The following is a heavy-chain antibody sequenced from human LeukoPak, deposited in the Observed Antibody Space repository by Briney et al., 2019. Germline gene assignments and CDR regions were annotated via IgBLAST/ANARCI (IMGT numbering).Heavy chain of an antibody. CDR3: ARDRFGGTSCNYDY. D-gene: IGHD2-2*01. CDR2: ISSTSSVK. V-gene: IGHV3-11*01. Sequence: GGSLRLSCAASGFIFSDYYMGWIRQAPGKGLEWISYISSTSSVKYYADSVKGRFTISRDNAKNSVYLQVNNLRAEDTAVYYCARDRFGGTSCNYDYWGQGTLVTVSS. J-gene: IGHJ4*02. CDR1: GFIFSDYY.